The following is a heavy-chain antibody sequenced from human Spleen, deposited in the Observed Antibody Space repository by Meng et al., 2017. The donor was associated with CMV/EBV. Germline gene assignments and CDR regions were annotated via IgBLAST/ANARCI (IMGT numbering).Heavy chain of an antibody. D-gene: IGHD3-16*01. CDR2: IHSGINT. CDR3: ARFYGSVDY. V-gene: IGHV3-53*01. Sequence: LVLSSAATGFAVSANYMSWFRQAPGQGLEWLSVIHSGINTSYADSVKGRFTMSRDTSKNTLYLQLNNLRVEDTAVYYCARFYGSVDYWGQGTLVTVSS. J-gene: IGHJ4*02. CDR1: GFAVSANY.